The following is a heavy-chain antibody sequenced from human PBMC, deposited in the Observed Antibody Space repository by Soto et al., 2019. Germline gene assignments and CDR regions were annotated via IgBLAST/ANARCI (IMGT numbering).Heavy chain of an antibody. CDR2: VYYSGAT. CDR3: ARDKDLQPTVWGF. J-gene: IGHJ4*02. D-gene: IGHD3-16*01. Sequence: QVHLQESGPGLVRPSQTLSLTCSVSGDSMATGGHYYNWIRQVPGKGLEWIGYVYYSGATHYNPSLRARATISRDTSKNQFSLRLISVTAADTALYYCARDKDLQPTVWGFWGQGIQATVSS. CDR1: GDSMATGGHY. V-gene: IGHV4-31*03.